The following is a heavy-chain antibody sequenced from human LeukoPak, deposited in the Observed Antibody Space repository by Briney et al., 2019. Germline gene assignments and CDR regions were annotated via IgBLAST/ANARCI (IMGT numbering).Heavy chain of an antibody. J-gene: IGHJ3*02. V-gene: IGHV4-59*08. CDR2: IFYGGST. CDR3: PRHEVDPFDI. Sequence: SETLSLTRPDSAGSTSRYYWSWIRQQPGKGREWIGFIFYGGSTTYNPSLKSPLTTSVNTSKNQFSQKLSSVTAADTYVYYSPRHEVDPFDIWGQPTMVTVS. CDR1: AGSTSRYY.